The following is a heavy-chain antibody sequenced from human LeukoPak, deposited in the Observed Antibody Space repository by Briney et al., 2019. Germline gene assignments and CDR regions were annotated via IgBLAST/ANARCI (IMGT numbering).Heavy chain of an antibody. V-gene: IGHV1-18*01. D-gene: IGHD1-14*01. CDR1: GYTFSSYG. CDR2: ISAYNGNT. Sequence: ASVKVSCKASGYTFSSYGISWVRQAPGQGLEWMGWISAYNGNTNYAQKLQGRVTMTTDTSTSTAYMELRSLRSDDTAVYYCARREAVTGYNWFDPWGQGTLVTVSS. CDR3: ARREAVTGYNWFDP. J-gene: IGHJ5*02.